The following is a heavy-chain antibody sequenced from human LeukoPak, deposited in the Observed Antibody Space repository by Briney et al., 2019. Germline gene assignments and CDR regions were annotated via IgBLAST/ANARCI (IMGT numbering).Heavy chain of an antibody. D-gene: IGHD3-10*01. Sequence: SETLSLTCTVSGGSISNYYWSWIRQPPGKGLEWIGYISDSGTTNYNPSLKNRVTTSLDTSKNQFSLQLRSVTAADTAVYYCARDFMVRGDQVNYYYYMDVWGTGATITVSS. CDR1: GGSISNYY. CDR3: ARDFMVRGDQVNYYYYMDV. CDR2: ISDSGTT. J-gene: IGHJ6*03. V-gene: IGHV4-59*01.